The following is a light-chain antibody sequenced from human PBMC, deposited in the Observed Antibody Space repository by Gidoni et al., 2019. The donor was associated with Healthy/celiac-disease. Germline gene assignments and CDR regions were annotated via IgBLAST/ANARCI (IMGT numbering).Light chain of an antibody. CDR1: QSISNY. Sequence: IQMTQSPSSLSASVGDRVTITCRASQSISNYLNWYQQKPGKAPKLLIYAASSLQSGVPSRFSGSGSGTDFTLTISILQPEDFATYYCQQGYSTPITFGQGTRLEIK. J-gene: IGKJ5*01. CDR3: QQGYSTPIT. V-gene: IGKV1-39*01. CDR2: AAS.